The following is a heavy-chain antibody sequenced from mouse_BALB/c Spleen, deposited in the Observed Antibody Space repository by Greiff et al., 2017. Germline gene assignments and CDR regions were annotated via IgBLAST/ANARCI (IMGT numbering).Heavy chain of an antibody. CDR1: GFSLTSYG. CDR3: ARDGGNDVGGAMDY. Sequence: VKLMESGPGLVAPSQSLSITCTVSGFSLTSYGVHWVRQPPGKGLEWLGVIWAGGSTNYNSALMSRLSISKDNSKSQVFLKMNSLQTDDTAMYYCARDGGNDVGGAMDYWGQGTSVTVSA. CDR2: IWAGGST. V-gene: IGHV2-9*02. J-gene: IGHJ4*01. D-gene: IGHD2-2*01.